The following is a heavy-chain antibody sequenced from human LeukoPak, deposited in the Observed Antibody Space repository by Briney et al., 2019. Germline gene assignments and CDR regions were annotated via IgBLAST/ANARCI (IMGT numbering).Heavy chain of an antibody. CDR2: IWYDGSNK. V-gene: IGHV3-33*08. D-gene: IGHD3-22*01. J-gene: IGHJ6*02. CDR3: ARVNTRGYYYDSSGYYDYYYYYGMDV. Sequence: GGSLRLSCAASGFTFSSYSMNWVRQAPGKGLEWVAVIWYDGSNKYYADSVKGRFTISRDNSKNTLYLQMNSLRAEDTAVYYCARVNTRGYYYDSSGYYDYYYYYGMDVWGQGTTVTVSS. CDR1: GFTFSSYS.